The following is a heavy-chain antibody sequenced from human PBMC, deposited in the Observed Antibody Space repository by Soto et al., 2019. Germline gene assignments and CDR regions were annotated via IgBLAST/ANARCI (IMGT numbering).Heavy chain of an antibody. CDR2: VSGGSGVT. J-gene: IGHJ5*02. D-gene: IGHD1-1*01. CDR3: TRWNGYGDL. CDR1: GFSFSTYG. Sequence: EMQLLESGGGLVQPGGSLRLSCVVSGFSFSTYGVTWVRQAPGKGLEWVCGVSGGSGVTHYTDSVKGRFTISGDDSKNTVHLQMHSLRGEDTAVYYCTRWNGYGDLWGQGTLVTVSS. V-gene: IGHV3-23*01.